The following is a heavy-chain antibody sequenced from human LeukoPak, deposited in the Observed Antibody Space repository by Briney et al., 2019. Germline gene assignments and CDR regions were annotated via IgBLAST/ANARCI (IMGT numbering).Heavy chain of an antibody. D-gene: IGHD3-9*01. Sequence: PGGSLRLSCAASGFTFSSYCMHWVRQAPGKGLEWVAVIWYDGSNKYYAGSVKGRFTISRDNSKNTLYLQMTSLRAEDTAVYYCARDRRDYDILTGYYGYYFDYWGQGTLVTVSS. CDR1: GFTFSSYC. V-gene: IGHV3-33*01. CDR2: IWYDGSNK. J-gene: IGHJ4*02. CDR3: ARDRRDYDILTGYYGYYFDY.